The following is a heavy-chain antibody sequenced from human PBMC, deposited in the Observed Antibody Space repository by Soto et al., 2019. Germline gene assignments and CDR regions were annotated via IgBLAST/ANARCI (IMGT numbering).Heavy chain of an antibody. Sequence: QPGWALRVFCAGFGLSFKSCWMSWGCQAPGKGLEWVSYIKPDGSETYYVDSVRGRFTISRDNAKNSLYLQMNSLRAEDTALYYCRSSPDLAGPELCLHW. J-gene: IGHJ1*01. CDR3: RSSPDLAGPELCLH. V-gene: IGHV3-7*01. CDR2: IKPDGSET. CDR1: GLSFKSCW. D-gene: IGHD1-26*01.